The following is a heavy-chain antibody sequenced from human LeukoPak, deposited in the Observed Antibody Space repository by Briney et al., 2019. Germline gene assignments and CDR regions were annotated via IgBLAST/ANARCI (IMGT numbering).Heavy chain of an antibody. CDR1: GFTFNNYA. J-gene: IGHJ4*02. CDR3: AREGPEVNSYYFDF. D-gene: IGHD1-7*01. CDR2: ISYDGNKK. V-gene: IGHV3-30-3*01. Sequence: GGSLRLSCAASGFTFNNYAMHWVRQAPGKGLEWVAVISYDGNKKYYADSVKARFTISRDNSQNTLSLQMSSLRLDDTAVYYCAREGPEVNSYYFDFWGQGTLVTVSS.